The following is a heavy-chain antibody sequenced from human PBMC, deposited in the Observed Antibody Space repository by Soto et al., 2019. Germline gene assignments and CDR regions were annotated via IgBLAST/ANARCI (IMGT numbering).Heavy chain of an antibody. CDR1: GFIFSNYV. CDR3: AKRPRALLTFDY. Sequence: EVQLVDSGGGLVQPGGSLRLPCAASGFIFSNYVMSWVRQAQGKGLEWVSSISDSGGTSYYADSVKGRFTISRDNSKNTLYLQMNSLRAEDTAIYYCAKRPRALLTFDYWGQGTLVTVSS. J-gene: IGHJ4*02. D-gene: IGHD1-26*01. CDR2: ISDSGGTS. V-gene: IGHV3-23*04.